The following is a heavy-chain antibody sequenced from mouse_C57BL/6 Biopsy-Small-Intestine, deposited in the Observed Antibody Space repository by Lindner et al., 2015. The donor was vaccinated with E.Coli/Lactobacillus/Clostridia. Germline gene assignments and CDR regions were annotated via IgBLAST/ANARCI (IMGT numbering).Heavy chain of an antibody. CDR2: IYPRSGNT. J-gene: IGHJ2*01. CDR3: ARGLITTVVATDY. D-gene: IGHD1-1*01. CDR1: GYTFTSCG. Sequence: VQLQESGAELARPGASVKLSCKASGYTFTSCGISWVKQRTGQGLEWIGEIYPRSGNTYYNEKFKGKATLTADKSSSTAYMELRSLTSEDSAVYFCARGLITTVVATDYWGQGTTLTVSS. V-gene: IGHV1-81*01.